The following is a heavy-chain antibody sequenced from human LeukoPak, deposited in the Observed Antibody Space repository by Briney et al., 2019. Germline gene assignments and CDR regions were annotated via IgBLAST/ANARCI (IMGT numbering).Heavy chain of an antibody. D-gene: IGHD3-10*01. CDR1: GFTFSSYA. CDR2: ISGFGGST. J-gene: IGHJ4*02. V-gene: IGHV3-23*01. CDR3: AKDPLEGTLVRGIIMTSHS. Sequence: QTGGSLRLSCVASGFTFSSYAMSWVRQAPGKGLEWASTISGFGGSTYYADSVKGRFTISRDNSKNTLYLQMNSRRAEDTAVSYRAKDPLEGTLVRGIIMTSHSWGPGVLVTVSS.